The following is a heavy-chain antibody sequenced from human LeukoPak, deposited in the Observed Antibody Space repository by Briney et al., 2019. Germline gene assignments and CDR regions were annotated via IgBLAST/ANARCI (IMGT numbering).Heavy chain of an antibody. J-gene: IGHJ4*02. Sequence: GGSLRLSCAASGFTFSDYYMSWIRQAPGKGLEWVSYISSSGSTIYYADSVKGRFTISRDNAKNSLYLQMNSLRAEDTAVYYCARDKGLDCSSTSCAFEYWGQGTLVTVSS. D-gene: IGHD2-2*01. V-gene: IGHV3-11*04. CDR1: GFTFSDYY. CDR2: ISSSGSTI. CDR3: ARDKGLDCSSTSCAFEY.